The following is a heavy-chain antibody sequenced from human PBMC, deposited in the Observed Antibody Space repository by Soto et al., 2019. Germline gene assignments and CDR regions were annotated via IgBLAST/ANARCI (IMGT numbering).Heavy chain of an antibody. J-gene: IGHJ5*02. Sequence: GGSRRLSCAASGFTFSSYSMNWFRQAPGKGLEWVSSISSSSNYIYYTDSVKGRFTISRDNAKNSLYLQMNSLRAEDTAVYYCARAGYYGSGVFDPWGQGTLVTVSS. CDR3: ARAGYYGSGVFDP. CDR1: GFTFSSYS. V-gene: IGHV3-21*01. D-gene: IGHD3-10*01. CDR2: ISSSSNYI.